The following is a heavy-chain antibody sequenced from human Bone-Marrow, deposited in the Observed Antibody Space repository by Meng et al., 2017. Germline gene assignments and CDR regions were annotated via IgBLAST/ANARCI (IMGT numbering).Heavy chain of an antibody. CDR1: GFTFSSYG. Sequence: QVQLVECGGGVVQPGRSLRLSWAASGFTFSSYGMHWVRQAPGKGLEWVAVIWYDGSNKYYADSVKGRFTISRDNSKNTLYLQMNSLRAEDTAVYYCAREGDSSGPNFDYWGQGTLVTVSS. J-gene: IGHJ4*02. CDR3: AREGDSSGPNFDY. D-gene: IGHD6-19*01. V-gene: IGHV3-33*01. CDR2: IWYDGSNK.